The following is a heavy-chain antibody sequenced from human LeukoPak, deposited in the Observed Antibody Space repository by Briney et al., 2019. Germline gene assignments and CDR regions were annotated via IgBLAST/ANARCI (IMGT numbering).Heavy chain of an antibody. CDR1: GXSISNYY. CDR3: ARGGNWFDP. Sequence: PSETLSLTCTVSGXSISNYYWSWIRQLPGKRLEWIGYIYYSGSTHYTPSLKSRVAISLDTSKSQFSLKLSSVTAADTAVYYCARGGNWFDPWGRGTLVTVSP. V-gene: IGHV4-59*01. CDR2: IYYSGST. J-gene: IGHJ5*02.